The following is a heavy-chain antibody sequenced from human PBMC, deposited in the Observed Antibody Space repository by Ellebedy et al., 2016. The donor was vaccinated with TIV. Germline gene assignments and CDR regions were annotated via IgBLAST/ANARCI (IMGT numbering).Heavy chain of an antibody. CDR1: GGSFSGYY. J-gene: IGHJ4*02. CDR3: ARGGDSTDFDY. V-gene: IGHV4-34*01. D-gene: IGHD2-8*02. Sequence: SETLSLXXAVYGGSFSGYYWSWIRQPPGKGLEWIGEINHSGSTNYNPSLKSRVTISVDTSKNQFSLKLSSVTAADTAVYYCARGGDSTDFDYWGQGTLVTVSS. CDR2: INHSGST.